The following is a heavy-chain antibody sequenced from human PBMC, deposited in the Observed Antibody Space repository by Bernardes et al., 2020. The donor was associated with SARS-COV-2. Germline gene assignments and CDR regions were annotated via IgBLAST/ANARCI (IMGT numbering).Heavy chain of an antibody. V-gene: IGHV3-23*01. CDR3: AREPSRRADL. D-gene: IGHD2-2*01. CDR2: ITEGSHRS. J-gene: IGHJ5*02. CDR1: GFPFDSYG. Sequence: GGSLRLSCVTSGFPFDSYGMSWVRQAPGRGLEWVAYITEGSHRSIYADSGKGQFTISRDNSKNTLYLQLHSLRVEDTAMYYCAREPSRRADLWGQGTLVTVSS.